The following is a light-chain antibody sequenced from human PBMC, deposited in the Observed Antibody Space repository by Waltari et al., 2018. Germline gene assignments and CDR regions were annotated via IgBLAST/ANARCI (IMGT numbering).Light chain of an antibody. CDR1: SNDIGDDNY. CDR3: TSFSTISTSL. CDR2: DVT. J-gene: IGLJ3*02. V-gene: IGLV2-14*03. Sequence: QSALTQPASVSGSPGQSLTISCTGTSNDIGDDNYVSWYQHQSGKAPKLMIYDVTEWPSGVSNRFSGSKSGNTASLTISGLQDDDEADYYCTSFSTISTSLFGGGTKVTVL.